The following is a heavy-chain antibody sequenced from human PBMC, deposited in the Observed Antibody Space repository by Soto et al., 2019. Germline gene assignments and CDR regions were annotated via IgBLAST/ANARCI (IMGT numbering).Heavy chain of an antibody. D-gene: IGHD6-13*01. CDR2: IIPIFGTA. V-gene: IGHV1-69*13. CDR1: GGTFSSYA. Sequence: SVKVSCKASGGTFSSYAISWVRQAPGQGLEWMGGIIPIFGTANYAQKFQGRVTITADESTSTDYMELSSLRSEDTAVYYCARDSPEGLAEDADYYHGMAVSGQGHTVPVSS. CDR3: ARDSPEGLAEDADYYHGMAV. J-gene: IGHJ6*02.